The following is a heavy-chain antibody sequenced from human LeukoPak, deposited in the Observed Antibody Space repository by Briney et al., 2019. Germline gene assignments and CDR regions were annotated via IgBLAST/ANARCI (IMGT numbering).Heavy chain of an antibody. CDR2: ISSSHSTI. D-gene: IGHD4-17*01. CDR3: AREVPTGQAFDI. V-gene: IGHV3-48*03. CDR1: GFTFSRYE. J-gene: IGHJ3*02. Sequence: GGSLRLSCAASGFTFSRYEMNWDRQAPGKGLEWVSYISSSHSTIYYADSVKGRFTISRDNAKSSLYLQMNSLRAEDTAVYYCAREVPTGQAFDIWGQGTMVTVSS.